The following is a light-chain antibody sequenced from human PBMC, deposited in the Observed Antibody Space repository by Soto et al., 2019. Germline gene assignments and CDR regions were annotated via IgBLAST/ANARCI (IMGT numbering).Light chain of an antibody. CDR1: SSDVGGHNY. J-gene: IGLJ2*01. CDR2: EVT. Sequence: QSVLTQPASVSGSPGQSITISCPGTSSDVGGHNYVSWYQQHPGTAPKLMIYEVTNRPSGVSNRFSGSKSGNTASLTISGLQAEDQANYYCSSYTSSTTLDVVFGGGTKVTVL. CDR3: SSYTSSTTLDVV. V-gene: IGLV2-14*01.